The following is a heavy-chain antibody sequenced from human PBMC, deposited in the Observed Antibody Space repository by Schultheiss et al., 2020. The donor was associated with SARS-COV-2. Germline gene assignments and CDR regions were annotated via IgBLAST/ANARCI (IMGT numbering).Heavy chain of an antibody. CDR1: GGSISSGGYY. D-gene: IGHD5-18*01. CDR3: ARGLRGYSSLSMDV. CDR2: INHSGST. V-gene: IGHV4-39*07. Sequence: SETLSLTCTVSGGSISSGGYYWSWIRQPPGKGLEWIGEINHSGSTNYNPSLKSRVTISVDTSKNQFSLKLSSVTAADTAVYYCARGLRGYSSLSMDVWGQGTTVTVSS. J-gene: IGHJ6*02.